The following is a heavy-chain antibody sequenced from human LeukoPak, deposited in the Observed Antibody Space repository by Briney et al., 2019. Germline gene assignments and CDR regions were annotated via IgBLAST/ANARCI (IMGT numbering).Heavy chain of an antibody. CDR2: IYWDDDK. CDR3: ARRRTYGPYDF. CDR1: GFSLSSSGVG. J-gene: IGHJ4*02. Sequence: SGPTLVNPTQTLTLTCTFSGFSLSSSGVGVRWLRQPPGKALECLALIYWDDDKRYNSSLKSRLTITKHTSKNQVVLTMTNMDPVDTAPYLCARRRTYGPYDFWGQGTLVSVSS. D-gene: IGHD4-17*01. V-gene: IGHV2-5*02.